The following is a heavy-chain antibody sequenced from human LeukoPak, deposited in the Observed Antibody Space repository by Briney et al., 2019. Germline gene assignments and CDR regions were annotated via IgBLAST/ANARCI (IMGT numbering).Heavy chain of an antibody. CDR3: ARQYQDYFDY. J-gene: IGHJ4*02. CDR1: GYSFTNYW. D-gene: IGHD2-2*01. V-gene: IGHV5-51*01. Sequence: GGSLEISFKGSGYSFTNYWIAWVRPLPGKGLEWMGIIYPGDSDTRYSPSFQGQVTISADKSISTAYLQWSSLEASDTAMYYCARQYQDYFDYWGQGTLVTVSS. CDR2: IYPGDSDT.